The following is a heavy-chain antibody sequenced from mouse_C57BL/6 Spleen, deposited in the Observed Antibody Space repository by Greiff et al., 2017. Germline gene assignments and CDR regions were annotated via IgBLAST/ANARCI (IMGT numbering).Heavy chain of an antibody. Sequence: QVQLQQSGAELARPGASVKLSCKASGYTFTSYGISWVKQRTGQGLEWIGEIYPRSGNTYYNEKFKGKATLTADKASSTVYMELRSLTSEDSAVYFCACITTVAAWYFDVWGTGTTVTVSS. D-gene: IGHD1-1*01. J-gene: IGHJ1*03. CDR1: GYTFTSYG. CDR2: IYPRSGNT. V-gene: IGHV1-81*01. CDR3: ACITTVAAWYFDV.